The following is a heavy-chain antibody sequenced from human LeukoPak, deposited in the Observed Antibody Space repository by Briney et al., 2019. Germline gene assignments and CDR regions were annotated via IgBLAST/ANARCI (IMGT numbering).Heavy chain of an antibody. V-gene: IGHV3-23*01. Sequence: GGSLRLSCAASGFTFSSYAMSWVRQAPGKGLAGVSAISGSGGSTDYADSVKGRFTISRDKSKNTLYLRMNGLRAEDTAVYYCAKDIVAGTRFAFDYWGQGTLVTVSS. D-gene: IGHD6-19*01. CDR3: AKDIVAGTRFAFDY. CDR2: ISGSGGST. CDR1: GFTFSSYA. J-gene: IGHJ4*02.